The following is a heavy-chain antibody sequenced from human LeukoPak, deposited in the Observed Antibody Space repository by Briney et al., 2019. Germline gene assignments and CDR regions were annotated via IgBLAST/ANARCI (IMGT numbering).Heavy chain of an antibody. Sequence: GGSLRLSCAASGFTFSDYYMSWIRRAPGQGLEWVSYISSSGSTIYYADSVKGRFTISRDNAKNSLYLQMNSLRAEDTAVYYCASRPWFGEHSWGQGTLVTVSS. CDR1: GFTFSDYY. J-gene: IGHJ5*02. V-gene: IGHV3-11*01. D-gene: IGHD3-10*01. CDR2: ISSSGSTI. CDR3: ASRPWFGEHS.